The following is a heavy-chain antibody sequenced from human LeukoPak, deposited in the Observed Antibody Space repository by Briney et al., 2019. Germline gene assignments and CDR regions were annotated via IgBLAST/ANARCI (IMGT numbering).Heavy chain of an antibody. CDR1: GYTFSDHF. Sequence: ASVEVSCKASGYTFSDHFIHWVRQAPGQGLEWMGWINPNSGGTNYAQKFQGRVTMTRDTSISTAYMELSRLRSDDTAVYYCASGGSTGYYLFDYWGQGTLVTVSS. CDR2: INPNSGGT. J-gene: IGHJ4*02. CDR3: ASGGSTGYYLFDY. D-gene: IGHD3-22*01. V-gene: IGHV1-2*02.